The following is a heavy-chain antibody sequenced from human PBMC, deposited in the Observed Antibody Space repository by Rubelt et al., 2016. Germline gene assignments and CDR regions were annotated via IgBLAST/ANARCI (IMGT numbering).Heavy chain of an antibody. CDR2: IWYAGSNK. CDR3: ARAYDFWSGYFSH. CDR1: GFTFSSYG. D-gene: IGHD3-3*01. Sequence: QVQLVESGGGVVQPGRSLRLSCAASGFTFSSYGMHWVRQAPGKGLEWVAVIWYAGSNKYYADSVKGRFTISRDNSKNTLFLQMNSVGAEDTAVYYCARAYDFWSGYFSHWGQGTLVTVSS. V-gene: IGHV3-33*01. J-gene: IGHJ4*02.